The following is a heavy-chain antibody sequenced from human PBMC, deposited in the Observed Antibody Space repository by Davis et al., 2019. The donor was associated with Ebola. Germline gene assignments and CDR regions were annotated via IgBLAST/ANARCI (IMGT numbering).Heavy chain of an antibody. Sequence: SLKISCAASGFTFDDYAMHWVRQAPGKGLEWVSGISWNSGSIGYADSVKGRFTISRDNAKKSLYLQMNSLRPEDTALYYCAKDSLAAGANWFDPWGQGTLVTVSS. CDR2: ISWNSGSI. J-gene: IGHJ5*02. CDR1: GFTFDDYA. D-gene: IGHD3-16*01. CDR3: AKDSLAAGANWFDP. V-gene: IGHV3-9*01.